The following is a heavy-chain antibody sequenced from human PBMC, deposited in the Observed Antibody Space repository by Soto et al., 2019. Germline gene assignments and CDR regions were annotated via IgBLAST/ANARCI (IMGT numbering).Heavy chain of an antibody. V-gene: IGHV1-24*01. CDR1: GYTRTELS. Sequence: ASVDDSCKVSGYTRTELSMHWVRQAPGKGLEWMGGFDPEDGETIYAQKFQGRVTMTEDTSTDTAYMELSSLRSEDTAVYYCATHTVTPDGYYYYGMDVWGQGTTVPVSS. D-gene: IGHD4-17*01. CDR3: ATHTVTPDGYYYYGMDV. J-gene: IGHJ6*02. CDR2: FDPEDGET.